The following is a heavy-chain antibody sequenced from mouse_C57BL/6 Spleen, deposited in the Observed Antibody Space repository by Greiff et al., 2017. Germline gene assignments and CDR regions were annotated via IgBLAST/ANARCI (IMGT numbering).Heavy chain of an antibody. J-gene: IGHJ3*01. CDR3: AREMPSSWFAY. V-gene: IGHV1-82*01. Sequence: QVQLQQSGPELVKPGASVKISCKASGYAFSSSWMNWVKQRPGKGLEWIGRIYPGDGDTNYNGKFKGKATLTADKSSSTAYMQLSSLTSEDSAVYCCAREMPSSWFAYWGQGTLVTVSA. CDR1: GYAFSSSW. CDR2: IYPGDGDT.